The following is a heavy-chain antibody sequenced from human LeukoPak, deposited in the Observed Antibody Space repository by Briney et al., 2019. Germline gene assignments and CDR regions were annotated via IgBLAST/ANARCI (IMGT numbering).Heavy chain of an antibody. Sequence: GGSLRLSCVASGFTFSSYWMTWVRQAPGKGLEWVANIKQDGSEKYYVDSVKGRFTISRDNAKNSLYLQMNSLRAEDTAVYYCARARFETTVTTLVRKKDYYYYNMDVWGKGTTVTVSS. CDR3: ARARFETTVTTLVRKKDYYYYNMDV. CDR2: IKQDGSEK. V-gene: IGHV3-7*01. CDR1: GFTFSSYW. D-gene: IGHD4-17*01. J-gene: IGHJ6*03.